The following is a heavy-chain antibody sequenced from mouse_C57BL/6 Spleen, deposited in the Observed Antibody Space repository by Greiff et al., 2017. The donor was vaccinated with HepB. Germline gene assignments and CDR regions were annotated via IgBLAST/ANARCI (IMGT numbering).Heavy chain of an antibody. Sequence: EVKLVESGGGLVKPGGSLKLSCAASGFTFSDYGMHWVRQAPEKGLEWVAYISSGSSTIYYADTVKGRFTISRDNAKNTLFLQMTSLRSEDTAMYYCAREGGYDWYFDVWGTGTTVTVSS. CDR3: AREGGYDWYFDV. CDR1: GFTFSDYG. CDR2: ISSGSSTI. D-gene: IGHD2-2*01. V-gene: IGHV5-17*01. J-gene: IGHJ1*03.